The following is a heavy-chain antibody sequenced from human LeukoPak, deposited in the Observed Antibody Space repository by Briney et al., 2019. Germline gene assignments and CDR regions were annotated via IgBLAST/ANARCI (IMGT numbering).Heavy chain of an antibody. J-gene: IGHJ4*02. CDR1: GGTFNSYA. V-gene: IGHV1-69*13. Sequence: ASVKVSRKTSGGTFNSYAINWVRQAPGQGLEWMGGIIPIFGTTNYAQKFQDRVTITADESTSTAYMELSSLRSEDTAVYYCARTDMVRGVTDYWGQGTLVTVSS. CDR3: ARTDMVRGVTDY. D-gene: IGHD3-10*01. CDR2: IIPIFGTT.